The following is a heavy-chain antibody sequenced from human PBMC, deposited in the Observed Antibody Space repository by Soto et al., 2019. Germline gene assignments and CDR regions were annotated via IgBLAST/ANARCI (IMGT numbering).Heavy chain of an antibody. CDR2: ISWNSGSI. Sequence: GGSLRLSCAASGFTFDDYAMHWVRQAPGKGLEWVSGISWNSGSIGYADSVKGRFTISRDNAKNSLYLQMNSLRAEDTALYYCAKDHDFWSGSWLGYYFDYWGQGTLVTVSS. V-gene: IGHV3-9*01. CDR1: GFTFDDYA. J-gene: IGHJ4*02. D-gene: IGHD3-3*01. CDR3: AKDHDFWSGSWLGYYFDY.